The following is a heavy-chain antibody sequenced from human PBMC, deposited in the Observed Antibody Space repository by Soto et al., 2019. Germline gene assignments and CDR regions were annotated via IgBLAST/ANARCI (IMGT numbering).Heavy chain of an antibody. D-gene: IGHD1-1*01. Sequence: SETLSLTCTVSGGSISSYYWSWIRQPPGKGLEWIGYIYNSGSTNYNPSLKSRVTISIDTSKNQFSLKLNSVTAADTAMYYCARHSDSLEPLDHWGKGTLVTVSS. CDR2: IYNSGST. V-gene: IGHV4-59*08. CDR1: GGSISSYY. CDR3: ARHSDSLEPLDH. J-gene: IGHJ4*02.